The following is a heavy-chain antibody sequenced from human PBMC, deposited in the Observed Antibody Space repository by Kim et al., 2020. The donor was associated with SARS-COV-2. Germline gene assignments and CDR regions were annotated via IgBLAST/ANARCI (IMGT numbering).Heavy chain of an antibody. CDR3: AKAVRGLLNPVIDYYYYFM. CDR2: INPNTGGT. J-gene: IGHJ6*03. CDR1: GYTFTGYY. V-gene: IGHV1-2*02. D-gene: IGHD3-10*01. Sequence: ASVKVSCKASGYTFTGYYIHWVRQAPGQGLEWMGWINPNTGGTKYTQEFQGRVTVTRDTSISAIYMELSRLRPEDTAVYYFAKAVRGLLNPVIDYYYYFM.